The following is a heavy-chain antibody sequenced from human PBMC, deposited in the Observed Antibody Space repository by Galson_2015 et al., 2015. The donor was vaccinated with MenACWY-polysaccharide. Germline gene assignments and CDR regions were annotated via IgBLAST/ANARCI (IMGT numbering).Heavy chain of an antibody. V-gene: IGHV4-39*01. Sequence: SEPLSLTCPVSGGSISSSSYYWGWIRQPPGKGLEWIGSIYYSGSTYYNPSLKSRVTISVDPSKNQFSLKLSSGTAADTAVYYCARHGGSGWSLEDYYYGMDVWGQGTTVPVSS. CDR2: IYYSGST. CDR3: ARHGGSGWSLEDYYYGMDV. D-gene: IGHD6-19*01. J-gene: IGHJ6*02. CDR1: GGSISSSSYY.